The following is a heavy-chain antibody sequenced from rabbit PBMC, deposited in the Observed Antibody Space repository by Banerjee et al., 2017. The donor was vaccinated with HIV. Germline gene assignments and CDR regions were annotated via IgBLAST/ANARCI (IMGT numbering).Heavy chain of an antibody. J-gene: IGHJ4*01. V-gene: IGHV1S45*01. CDR2: IFTGSGSP. CDR1: GFDFSSNE. Sequence: QEQLKESGGDLVKPGASLTLTCTASGFDFSSNEMCWVRQAPGKGLEWIACIFTGSGSPYYASWAKGRFTISKTSSTTVTLQMTSLTAADTATYFCARRIADTGGYGLWGPGTLVTVS. D-gene: IGHD1-1*01. CDR3: ARRIADTGGYGL.